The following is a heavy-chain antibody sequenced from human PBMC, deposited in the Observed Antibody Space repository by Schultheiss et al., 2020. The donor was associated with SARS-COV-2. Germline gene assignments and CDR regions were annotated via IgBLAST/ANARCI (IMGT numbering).Heavy chain of an antibody. CDR1: GGSISSYY. V-gene: IGHV4-59*01. D-gene: IGHD4-17*01. CDR3: ARDKRTVTTRFDY. CDR2: IYYSGST. J-gene: IGHJ4*02. Sequence: SQTLSLTCTVSGGSISSYYWSWIRQPPGKGLEWIGYIYYSGSTNYNPSLKSRVTMSVDTSKNQFSLKLSSVTAADTAVYYCARDKRTVTTRFDYWGQGTLVTVSS.